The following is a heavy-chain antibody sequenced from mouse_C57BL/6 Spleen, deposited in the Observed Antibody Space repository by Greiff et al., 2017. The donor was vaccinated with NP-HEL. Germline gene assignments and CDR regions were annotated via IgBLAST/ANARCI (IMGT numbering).Heavy chain of an antibody. CDR3: ARNRVGRYWYFDV. V-gene: IGHV2-2*01. Sequence: QVHVKQSGPGLVQPSQSLSITCTVSGFSLTSYGVHWVRQSPGKGLEWLGVIWSGGSTDYNAAFISRLSISKDNSKSQVFFKMNSLQADDTAIYYCARNRVGRYWYFDVWGTGTTVTVSS. J-gene: IGHJ1*03. CDR2: IWSGGST. CDR1: GFSLTSYG. D-gene: IGHD4-1*01.